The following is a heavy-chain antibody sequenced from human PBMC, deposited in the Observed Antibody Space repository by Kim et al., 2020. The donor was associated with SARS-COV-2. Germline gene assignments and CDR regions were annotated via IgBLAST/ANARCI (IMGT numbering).Heavy chain of an antibody. V-gene: IGHV4-34*01. D-gene: IGHD3-3*01. J-gene: IGHJ6*01. CDR3: ARAPQRITIFGVPPPYYY. CDR2: INHSGST. Sequence: SETLSLTCAVHGGSFSGYYWSWIRQPPGKGLEWIGEINHSGSTNYNPSLKSRVAISVDTSKNQFSLKLSSVTAADTTVYYCARAPQRITIFGVPPPYYY. CDR1: GGSFSGYY.